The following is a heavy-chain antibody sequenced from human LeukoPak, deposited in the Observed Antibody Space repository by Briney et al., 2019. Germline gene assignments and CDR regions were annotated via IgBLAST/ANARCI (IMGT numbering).Heavy chain of an antibody. CDR2: IKQDGSDK. CDR1: GFTFTKYW. V-gene: IGHV3-7*01. Sequence: PGGSLRLSCAASGFTFTKYWMTWVRQAPGKGLEWVGNIKQDGSDKNYMDSVKGRFTISRDNTKNSVYLQMSSLRAEDTAVYYCARDSSSPYWYFNLWGRGTLVTVSS. CDR3: ARDSSSPYWYFNL. J-gene: IGHJ2*01.